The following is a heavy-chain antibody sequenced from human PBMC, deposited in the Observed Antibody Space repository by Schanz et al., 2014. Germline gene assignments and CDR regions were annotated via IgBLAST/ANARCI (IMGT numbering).Heavy chain of an antibody. CDR3: AREGTVIRGLSGWFDP. V-gene: IGHV1-2*06. CDR2: INPNSGGT. CDR1: GYTFTDYH. D-gene: IGHD3-10*01. J-gene: IGHJ5*02. Sequence: QVQLVQSGAEVKKPGASVKVSCKSSGYTFTDYHIHWVRQAPGQGLEYMGRINPNSGGTNFAQKCQGRVPMTRDTSISTVYMELSRLRSDDTAVYYCAREGTVIRGLSGWFDPWGQGTLVTVSS.